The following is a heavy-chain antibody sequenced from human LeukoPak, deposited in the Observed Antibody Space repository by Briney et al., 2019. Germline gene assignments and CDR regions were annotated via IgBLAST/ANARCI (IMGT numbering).Heavy chain of an antibody. CDR3: ARDGSGWSSDY. D-gene: IGHD6-19*01. CDR2: TWNDGITG. Sequence: GGSLRLSCVASGFTFREYGFHWVRQAPGKGLEWVAVTWNDGITGKYADSVRGRFSVSRDNSKNTVYLQMDSLRADDTSVYYCARDGSGWSSDYWGQGTLVTVSS. J-gene: IGHJ4*02. CDR1: GFTFREYG. V-gene: IGHV3-33*01.